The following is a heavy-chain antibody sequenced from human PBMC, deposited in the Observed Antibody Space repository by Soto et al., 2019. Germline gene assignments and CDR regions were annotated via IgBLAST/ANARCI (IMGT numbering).Heavy chain of an antibody. V-gene: IGHV4-31*03. CDR2: IYDSGST. Sequence: QVQLQESGPGLVKPSQTLSLTCTVSGGSISSGGYYWSWIRQHPGKGLEWIGYIYDSGSTNYNPSLKSRVTISVDTSKNPCSQKLSAVTAADTAGYYCARVALSITMIVVAFDDWGQGTLVTVSS. CDR3: ARVALSITMIVVAFDD. D-gene: IGHD3-22*01. J-gene: IGHJ4*02. CDR1: GGSISSGGYY.